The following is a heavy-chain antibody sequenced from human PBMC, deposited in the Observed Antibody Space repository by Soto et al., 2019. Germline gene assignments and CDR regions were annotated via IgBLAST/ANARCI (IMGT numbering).Heavy chain of an antibody. V-gene: IGHV1-2*02. J-gene: IGHJ3*01. D-gene: IGHD2-8*01. CDR1: GYGFTGYY. CDR2: INPRTGDT. CDR3: AIIMGHRDAFSV. Sequence: QVQLEQSGVEVKKSGASVTLSCKASGYGFTGYYIHWVRQARGKGLEWMGWINPRTGDTSFVDKYEGRGSGIRDTSISTAYLEMQSLTSDDTAVYYCAIIMGHRDAFSVWGQGTTVTVSS.